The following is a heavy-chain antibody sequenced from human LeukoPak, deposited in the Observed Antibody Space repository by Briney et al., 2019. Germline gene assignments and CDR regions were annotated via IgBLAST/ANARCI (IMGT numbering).Heavy chain of an antibody. J-gene: IGHJ4*02. CDR2: IRYDGSNK. CDR3: AKEIWPTVTTPGWTYFDY. V-gene: IGHV3-30*02. Sequence: PGGSLRLSCAASAFTFSSYGMHWVRQAPGKGVEWVAFIRYDGSNKYYADSVKGRFTISRDNSRNTLYLQMNSLRAEDTAVYYCAKEIWPTVTTPGWTYFDYWGQGTLVTVSS. D-gene: IGHD4-17*01. CDR1: AFTFSSYG.